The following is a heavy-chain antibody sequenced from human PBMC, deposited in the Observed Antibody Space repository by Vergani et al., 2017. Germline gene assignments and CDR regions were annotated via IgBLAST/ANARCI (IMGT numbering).Heavy chain of an antibody. J-gene: IGHJ4*02. CDR3: ARDDSTVTLGGFDY. Sequence: EVQLLESGGGLVQPGGSLRLSCAASGFTFSSYAMSWVRQAPGKELEWVSAISGSGGSTYYADSVNGRFTISRDNSKNTLYLQMNSLRAEDTAVYYCARDDSTVTLGGFDYWGQGTLVTVSS. CDR2: ISGSGGST. CDR1: GFTFSSYA. V-gene: IGHV3-23*01. D-gene: IGHD4-17*01.